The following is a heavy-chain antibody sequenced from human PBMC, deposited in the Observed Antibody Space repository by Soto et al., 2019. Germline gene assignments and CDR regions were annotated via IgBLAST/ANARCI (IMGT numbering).Heavy chain of an antibody. CDR3: AKDQGNSIVGASRGFAH. J-gene: IGHJ4*01. CDR2: ISGSGSGT. Sequence: VQLLESGGGLVQPGGSLRLSCAVSGFTFSTYAMNWVRQAPWKGLEWLSLISGSGSGTYYADSVKGRFTISRDNSENTLYLQMNSLRAEDTAVYYCAKDQGNSIVGASRGFAHWGHGTLVTVSS. V-gene: IGHV3-23*01. CDR1: GFTFSTYA. D-gene: IGHD1-26*01.